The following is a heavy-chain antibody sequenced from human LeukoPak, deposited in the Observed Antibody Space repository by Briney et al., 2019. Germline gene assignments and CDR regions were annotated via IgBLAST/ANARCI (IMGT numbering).Heavy chain of an antibody. Sequence: GGSLRLSCAASGFTVSSNYMSWVRQAPGKGLEWVSVIYSGGSTYYADSVKGRFTISRDNSKNTLYLQMNSLRAEDTAVYYCARDPVAAAQRGYFDYWGQGTLVTVSS. CDR1: GFTVSSNY. V-gene: IGHV3-66*01. J-gene: IGHJ4*02. CDR2: IYSGGST. D-gene: IGHD6-13*01. CDR3: ARDPVAAAQRGYFDY.